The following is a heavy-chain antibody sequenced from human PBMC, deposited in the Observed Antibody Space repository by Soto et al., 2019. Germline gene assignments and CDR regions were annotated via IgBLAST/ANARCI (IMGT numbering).Heavy chain of an antibody. CDR2: IYYSGST. J-gene: IGHJ3*02. V-gene: IGHV4-30-4*01. CDR3: ARLRGSYYVSKRSFDI. CDR1: GGSISSGDYY. Sequence: SETLSLTCTVSGGSISSGDYYWSWIRQPPGKGLEWFGYIYYSGSTYYNPSFKSRVTITVDTSKNQFSLKLSSVIAADTAVYYCARLRGSYYVSKRSFDIWGQGTMVTVSS. D-gene: IGHD3-22*01.